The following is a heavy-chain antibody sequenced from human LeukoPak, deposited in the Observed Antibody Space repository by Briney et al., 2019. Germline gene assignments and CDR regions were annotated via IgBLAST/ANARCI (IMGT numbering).Heavy chain of an antibody. J-gene: IGHJ3*02. D-gene: IGHD1-26*01. Sequence: GGSLRLSCAASGFTLSSYWMSWVRQAPGKGLEWVANIKQDGSEKYYVDSVKGRFTISRDNAKNSLYLQMNSLRAEDTAVYYCARRRGSYFDAFDIWGQGTMVTVSS. CDR2: IKQDGSEK. CDR1: GFTLSSYW. V-gene: IGHV3-7*01. CDR3: ARRRGSYFDAFDI.